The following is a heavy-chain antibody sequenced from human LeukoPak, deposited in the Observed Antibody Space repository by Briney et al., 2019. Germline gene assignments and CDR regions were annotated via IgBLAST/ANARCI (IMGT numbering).Heavy chain of an antibody. Sequence: SETLSLTCTVSGGSISSYYWSWIRQPPGKGLEWIGYIYYSGSTNYNPSLKSRVTISVDTSKNQFSLKLSSVTAADTAVYYCARDRRGYSSNWFDPWGQRTLVTVSS. V-gene: IGHV4-59*01. CDR3: ARDRRGYSSNWFDP. J-gene: IGHJ5*02. D-gene: IGHD5-18*01. CDR2: IYYSGST. CDR1: GGSISSYY.